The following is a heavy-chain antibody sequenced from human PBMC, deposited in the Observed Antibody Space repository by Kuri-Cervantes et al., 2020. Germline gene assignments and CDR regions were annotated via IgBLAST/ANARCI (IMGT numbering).Heavy chain of an antibody. CDR3: ARYYGSTDNTFDY. Sequence: SETLSLTCTVSDGSISSYYCSWIRQPPGKGLEWIGYIYYSGSTNYNPSLKNRVTISVDTSKNQFSLKLSSVTAADTAVYYCARYYGSTDNTFDYWGQGTLVTVSS. CDR1: DGSISSYY. V-gene: IGHV4-59*08. J-gene: IGHJ4*02. CDR2: IYYSGST. D-gene: IGHD3-10*01.